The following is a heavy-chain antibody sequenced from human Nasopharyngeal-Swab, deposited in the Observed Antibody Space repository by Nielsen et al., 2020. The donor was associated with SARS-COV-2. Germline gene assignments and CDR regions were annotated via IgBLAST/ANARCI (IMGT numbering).Heavy chain of an antibody. CDR3: ARWVVDCSSTSCHYYFDY. CDR1: GYTFVSSW. D-gene: IGHD2-2*01. Sequence: GGSLRLSCGGSGYTFVSSWISWVRQMPGKGLEWMGRIDPSDSYTNYSPSFQGHVTISADKSISTAYLQWSSLKASDTAMYYCARWVVDCSSTSCHYYFDYWGQGTLVTVSS. V-gene: IGHV5-10-1*01. J-gene: IGHJ4*02. CDR2: IDPSDSYT.